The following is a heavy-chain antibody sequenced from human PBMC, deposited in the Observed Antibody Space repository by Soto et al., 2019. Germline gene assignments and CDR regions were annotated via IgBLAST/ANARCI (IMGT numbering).Heavy chain of an antibody. V-gene: IGHV1-69*13. CDR2: IIPIFGTA. Sequence: SVKVSCKASGGTFSSYAISWVRQAPGQGLEWMGGIIPIFGTANYAQKFQSRVTITANESTSTAYMELSSLRSEDTAVYYCARDGGGIWDCSGYSFDYWGQGTRVTVSS. D-gene: IGHD3-22*01. CDR3: ARDGGGIWDCSGYSFDY. J-gene: IGHJ4*02. CDR1: GGTFSSYA.